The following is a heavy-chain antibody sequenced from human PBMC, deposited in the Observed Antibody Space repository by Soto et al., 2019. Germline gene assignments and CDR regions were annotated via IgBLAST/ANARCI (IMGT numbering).Heavy chain of an antibody. CDR3: IRDYGEVGSTNAFDI. Sequence: GESLKISCAASGFTFSSYWLHWVRQAPGRGLVWVSRINSDGSDTSYADFVEGRFTTSRDNAKNTLYLQMNSLRAEDTAVYYCIRDYGEVGSTNAFDIWGQGTVVTVSS. CDR1: GFTFSSYW. D-gene: IGHD1-26*01. J-gene: IGHJ3*02. V-gene: IGHV3-74*01. CDR2: INSDGSDT.